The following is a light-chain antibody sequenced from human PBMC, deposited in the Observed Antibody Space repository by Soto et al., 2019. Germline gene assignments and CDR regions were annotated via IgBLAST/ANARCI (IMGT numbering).Light chain of an antibody. CDR3: CSYAGRSHYV. J-gene: IGLJ1*01. V-gene: IGLV2-23*02. CDR2: GVT. Sequence: QSALTQPASVSGSPGQSITISCTGVSSDVGNYDLVSWYQQRPDTAPQLIIFGVTKRRSGVSYRFSGSKSGNTASLTISGLQTEDEADYYCCSYAGRSHYVFGTGTKVTVL. CDR1: SSDVGNYDL.